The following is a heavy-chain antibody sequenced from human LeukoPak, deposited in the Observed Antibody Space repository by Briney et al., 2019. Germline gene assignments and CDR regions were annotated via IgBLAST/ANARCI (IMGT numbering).Heavy chain of an antibody. D-gene: IGHD2-15*01. CDR3: AKGWVGFDY. Sequence: HPGRSLRLSCAASGFTFSSYGMHWVRQAPGKGLEWVAVIWYDGSYKYYADSVKGRFTISRDNSKNTLYLQMNSLRAEDTAVYYCAKGWVGFDYWGQGTLVTVSS. CDR1: GFTFSSYG. J-gene: IGHJ4*02. V-gene: IGHV3-33*06. CDR2: IWYDGSYK.